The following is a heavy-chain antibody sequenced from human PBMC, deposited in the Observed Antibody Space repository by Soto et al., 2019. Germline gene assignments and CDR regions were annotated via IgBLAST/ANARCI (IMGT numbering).Heavy chain of an antibody. CDR3: AREAKGLRFWECSSNPRGAFDI. D-gene: IGHD3-3*01. CDR1: GYTFTGYY. V-gene: IGHV1-2*04. J-gene: IGHJ3*02. Sequence: ASVKVSCKASGYTFTGYYMHWVRQAPGQGLEGMGWINPNSGGTNYAQKFQGWVNMTRDTSISTAYMELSRLRSDDTAVYDCAREAKGLRFWECSSNPRGAFDIWGQGTMVTVSS. CDR2: INPNSGGT.